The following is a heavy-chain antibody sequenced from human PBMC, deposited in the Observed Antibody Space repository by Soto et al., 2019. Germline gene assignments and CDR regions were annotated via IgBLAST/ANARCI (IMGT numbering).Heavy chain of an antibody. CDR3: ARQGGYCSSTSCYQAYYYGMDV. D-gene: IGHD2-2*01. CDR1: GYSFTSYW. J-gene: IGHJ6*02. V-gene: IGHV5-10-1*01. Sequence: GESLKISCKGSGYSFTSYWISWVRQMPGKGLEWMGRIDPSDSYTNYSPSFQGHVTISADKSISTAYLQWGSLKASDTAMYYCARQGGYCSSTSCYQAYYYGMDVWGQGTTVTVSS. CDR2: IDPSDSYT.